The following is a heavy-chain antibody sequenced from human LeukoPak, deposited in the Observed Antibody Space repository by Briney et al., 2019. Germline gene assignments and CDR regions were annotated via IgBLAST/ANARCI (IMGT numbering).Heavy chain of an antibody. CDR3: ERHGTRYYDILAGYYRLDHYYFDY. V-gene: IGHV4-39*01. CDR2: INYSGST. J-gene: IGHJ4*02. Sequence: SETLSLTGTVLGGAITSNSYYWCWIRQPPGKGLEWIGSINYSGSTYYNPSLKSRVTVYVDTSKNQFSLKLRSVTAADTAVYYCERHGTRYYDILAGYYRLDHYYFDYWGQGTLVTVSS. CDR1: GGAITSNSYY. D-gene: IGHD3-9*01.